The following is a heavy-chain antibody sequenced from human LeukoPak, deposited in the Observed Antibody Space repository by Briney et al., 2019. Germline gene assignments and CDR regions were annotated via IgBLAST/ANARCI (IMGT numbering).Heavy chain of an antibody. D-gene: IGHD3-3*01. V-gene: IGHV3-30*03. Sequence: GGSLRLSCAASGFTFSSYGMHWVRQAPGKGLEWVAVISYDGSNKYYADSVKGRFTISRDNTKNSLYLQMNSLRVEDTAVFYCARDQYDTWSRRGNFDSWGQGTLVIVSS. CDR2: ISYDGSNK. CDR1: GFTFSSYG. J-gene: IGHJ4*02. CDR3: ARDQYDTWSRRGNFDS.